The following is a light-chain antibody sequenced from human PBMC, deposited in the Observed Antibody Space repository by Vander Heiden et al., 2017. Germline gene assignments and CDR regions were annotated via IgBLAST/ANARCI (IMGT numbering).Light chain of an antibody. CDR3: QQYGGSPYT. CDR1: QSLSSTY. J-gene: IGKJ2*01. V-gene: IGKV3-20*01. Sequence: VLTQSPGTLSLSPGETATLSCRPSQSLSSTYLAWYQQTPGQAPRLLIYGASIRATGIPDRFSGSGSGTDFTLTIRRLEPEDFAVYYCQQYGGSPYTFGQGTKLEIK. CDR2: GAS.